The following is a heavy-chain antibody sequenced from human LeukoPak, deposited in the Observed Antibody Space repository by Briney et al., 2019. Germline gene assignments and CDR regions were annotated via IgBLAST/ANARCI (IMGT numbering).Heavy chain of an antibody. D-gene: IGHD1-26*01. V-gene: IGHV4-4*02. J-gene: IGHJ3*02. CDR3: ARRVSVGATKGAFDI. CDR1: GGSISSSNW. Sequence: SETPSLTCAVSGGSISSSNWWSWVRQPPGKGLEWIGEIYHSGSTNYNPSLKSRVTISVDKSKNQFSLKLSSVTAADTAVYYCARRVSVGATKGAFDIWGQGTMVTVSS. CDR2: IYHSGST.